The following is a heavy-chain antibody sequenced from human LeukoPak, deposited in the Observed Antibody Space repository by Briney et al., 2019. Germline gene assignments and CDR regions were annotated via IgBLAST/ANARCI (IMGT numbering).Heavy chain of an antibody. Sequence: GGSLRLSCAASGFTFSSYGMHWVRQAPGKGLEWVAFIRYDGSNKYYAESVKGRFTISRDNSNNTLYLQMNSLRAEDTAVYYCAKEGFCSSTSCYLRGFEYWGQGTLVTVSS. CDR3: AKEGFCSSTSCYLRGFEY. CDR1: GFTFSSYG. CDR2: IRYDGSNK. V-gene: IGHV3-30*02. J-gene: IGHJ4*02. D-gene: IGHD2-2*01.